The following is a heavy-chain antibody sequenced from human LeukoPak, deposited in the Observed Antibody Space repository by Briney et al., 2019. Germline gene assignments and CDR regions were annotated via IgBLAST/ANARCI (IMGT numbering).Heavy chain of an antibody. CDR3: ASKSSSWADYYYGMDV. CDR1: GFSFSNFA. D-gene: IGHD6-13*01. V-gene: IGHV4-34*01. CDR2: INHSGST. Sequence: GSLRLSCSASGFSFSNFAMHWVRQPPGKGLEWIGEINHSGSTNYNPSLKSRVTISVDTSKNQFSLKLSSVTAADTAVYYCASKSSSWADYYYGMDVWGQGTTVTVSS. J-gene: IGHJ6*02.